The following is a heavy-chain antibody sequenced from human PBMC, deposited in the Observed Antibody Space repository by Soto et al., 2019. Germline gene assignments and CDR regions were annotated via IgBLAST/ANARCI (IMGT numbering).Heavy chain of an antibody. CDR2: SHQSGNT. CDR1: GVSISSHDW. J-gene: IGHJ4*02. CDR3: ATRDSGSLY. Sequence: QVQLQESGPGLVKPSGTLSLTCAVSGVSISSHDWWTWVRQPPGKGLEWIGESHQSGNTNYNSSLESRVTISLDKSKTQLSLQLSSVTVADTAVYYCATRDSGSLYWGQGTLVTVSS. V-gene: IGHV4-4*02. D-gene: IGHD6-13*01.